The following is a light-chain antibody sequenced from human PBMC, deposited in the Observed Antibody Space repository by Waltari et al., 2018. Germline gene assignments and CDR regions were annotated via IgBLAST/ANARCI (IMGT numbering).Light chain of an antibody. Sequence: QSVLTQPPSVSGAPGQRVTISCTGSSSTIGAGNDVHWYQQLPGSAPKLPISANPNRPAGVPDRFSGSKSGTAASLAITGLQAEDEGDYYCQSFDNSLSVPYVFGTGTKVTVL. CDR3: QSFDNSLSVPYV. V-gene: IGLV1-40*01. CDR2: ANP. CDR1: SSTIGAGND. J-gene: IGLJ1*01.